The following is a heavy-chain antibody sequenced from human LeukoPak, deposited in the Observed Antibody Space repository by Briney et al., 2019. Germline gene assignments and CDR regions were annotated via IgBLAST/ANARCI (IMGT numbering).Heavy chain of an antibody. CDR1: GFTFSSYW. Sequence: TGGSLRLTCAASGFTFSSYWMHWVRQAPGEGLVWVSRSKTDGTTTDYADSVKGRFTVSRDNAKNTLYLQMNSLRAEDTAVYYCARGPYTSGVYRLDYWGQGTLVTVSS. J-gene: IGHJ4*02. D-gene: IGHD6-19*01. CDR3: ARGPYTSGVYRLDY. V-gene: IGHV3-74*01. CDR2: SKTDGTTT.